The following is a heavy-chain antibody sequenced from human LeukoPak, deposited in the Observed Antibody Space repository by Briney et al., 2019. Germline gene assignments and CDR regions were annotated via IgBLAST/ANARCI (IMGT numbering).Heavy chain of an antibody. Sequence: ASVKVSCTASGYTFTGYYMHWVRQAPGQGLGWMGWINPNSGGTNYAQKFQGRVTMTRDTSISTAYMELSRLRSDDTDVYYCASSETDFWFRGYWGQGTLVTVSS. V-gene: IGHV1-2*02. CDR3: ASSETDFWFRGY. CDR1: GYTFTGYY. CDR2: INPNSGGT. J-gene: IGHJ4*02. D-gene: IGHD3-3*01.